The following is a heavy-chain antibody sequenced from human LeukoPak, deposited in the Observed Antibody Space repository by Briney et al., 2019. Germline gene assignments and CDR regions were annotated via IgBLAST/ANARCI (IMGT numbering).Heavy chain of an antibody. Sequence: ETLSLTCAVYGASFSVNNWIWIRQPPGKGLEWVSSISSSSSYIYYADSVKGRFTISRDNAKNSLYLQMNSLRAEDTAVYYCARDRSRDGYNDAFDIWGQGTMVTVSS. CDR3: ARDRSRDGYNDAFDI. J-gene: IGHJ3*02. CDR1: GASFSVNN. V-gene: IGHV3-21*01. CDR2: ISSSSSYI. D-gene: IGHD5-24*01.